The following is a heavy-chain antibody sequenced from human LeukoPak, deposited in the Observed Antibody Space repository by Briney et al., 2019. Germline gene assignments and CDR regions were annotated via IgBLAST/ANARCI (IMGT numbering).Heavy chain of an antibody. D-gene: IGHD4-11*01. CDR2: ISYDGSNK. V-gene: IGHV3-30-3*01. Sequence: PGGSLRLSCAASGFTFSSYAMHWVRQAPGKGLEGGTVISYDGSNKYYADSVKGRFTISRDNSKNTLYLQMNSLRAEDTAVYYCARDPSIRLTTSPDYWGQGTLVTVSS. J-gene: IGHJ4*02. CDR1: GFTFSSYA. CDR3: ARDPSIRLTTSPDY.